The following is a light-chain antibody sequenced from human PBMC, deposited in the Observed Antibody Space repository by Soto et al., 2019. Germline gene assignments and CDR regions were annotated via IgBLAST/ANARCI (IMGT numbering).Light chain of an antibody. CDR3: QHYNNWPPWT. CDR1: QSVSSN. J-gene: IGKJ1*01. V-gene: IGKV3-15*01. CDR2: GAS. Sequence: EIVMTQSLATLSVYPGERATFSCRASQSVSSNLAWYQQKPGQAPRLLIYGASIRATGIPARFSGSGSGTEFTLTISTLQSEDFAIHYCQHYNNWPPWTFGQGTKVDIK.